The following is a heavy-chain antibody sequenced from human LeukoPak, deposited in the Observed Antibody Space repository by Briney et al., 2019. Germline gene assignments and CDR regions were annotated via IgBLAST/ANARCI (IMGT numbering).Heavy chain of an antibody. V-gene: IGHV3-30*03. CDR1: GFTFSSYS. CDR2: VSAHGLDK. D-gene: IGHD3-10*01. J-gene: IGHJ4*02. CDR3: ARAFTPGIRRALWFGNLL. Sequence: AGGSLRLSCAASGFTFSSYSMNWVRQAPGKGLEWLAVVSAHGLDKFYADSVKGRFTISKDTSDNTLSLQMNSLRVGDTGLYYCARAFTPGIRRALWFGNLLRAQGTLVTVSS.